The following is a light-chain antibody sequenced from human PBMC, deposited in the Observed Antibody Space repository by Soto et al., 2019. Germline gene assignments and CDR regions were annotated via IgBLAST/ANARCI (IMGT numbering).Light chain of an antibody. J-gene: IGLJ1*01. Sequence: QSVLTQPPSASGSPGQSVTISCTGTKNVIGVYDFVSWYHNHPGKAPRLIIYEVVQRPSGVPDRFSGSKSGNTASLTVSGLQVADEADYFCKSYAGSNTYDFGSGTKVTVL. CDR2: EVV. CDR3: KSYAGSNTYD. CDR1: KNVIGVYDF. V-gene: IGLV2-8*01.